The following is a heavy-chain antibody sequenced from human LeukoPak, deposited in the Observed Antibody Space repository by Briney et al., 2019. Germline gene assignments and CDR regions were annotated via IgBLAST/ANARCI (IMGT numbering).Heavy chain of an antibody. CDR2: INPNSGGT. CDR3: ARVSTYDILTGYYIRSNAFDI. V-gene: IGHV1-2*06. CDR1: GYTFTGYY. Sequence: ASVKVSCKASGYTFTGYYMHWVRQAPGQGLEWMGRINPNSGGTNYAQKFQGRVTMTRDTSISTAYMELSTLRSDDTAVYYCARVSTYDILTGYYIRSNAFDIWGQGTMVTVSS. J-gene: IGHJ3*02. D-gene: IGHD3-9*01.